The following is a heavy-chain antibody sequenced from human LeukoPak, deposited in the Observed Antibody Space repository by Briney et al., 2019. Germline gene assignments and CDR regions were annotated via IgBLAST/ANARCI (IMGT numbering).Heavy chain of an antibody. CDR1: GFTFSSYG. Sequence: PGGSLRLSCAASGFTFSSYGMHWVRQAPGKGLEWVSFIRYDGSNKYYADSVKGRFTISRDNSKNTLYLQMNSLRAEDTAVYYCADLIVVVPAAIRSGFWGQGTLVTVSS. J-gene: IGHJ4*02. CDR3: ADLIVVVPAAIRSGF. D-gene: IGHD2-2*02. V-gene: IGHV3-30*02. CDR2: IRYDGSNK.